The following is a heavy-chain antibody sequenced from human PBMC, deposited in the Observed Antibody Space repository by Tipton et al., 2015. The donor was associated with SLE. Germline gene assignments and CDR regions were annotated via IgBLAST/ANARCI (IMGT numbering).Heavy chain of an antibody. V-gene: IGHV4-30-4*08. CDR3: AGFWLFGEVTDDY. J-gene: IGHJ4*02. CDR2: IYYSGNT. CDR1: GDSITNADYC. D-gene: IGHD3-3*01. Sequence: TLSLTCSVSGDSITNADYCWAWIRQPPGKGLEWIGYIYYSGNTYYNPSLKSRLTISVDTSKYQFSLKLSSVTAADTAVYYCAGFWLFGEVTDDYWGQGTLVTVSS.